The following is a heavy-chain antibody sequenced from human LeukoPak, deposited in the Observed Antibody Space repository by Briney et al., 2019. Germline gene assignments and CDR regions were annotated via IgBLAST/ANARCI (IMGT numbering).Heavy chain of an antibody. CDR3: ARRPVQGPFDY. V-gene: IGHV3-7*01. Sequence: GGSLRLSRAASGFTFSSYWMSWVRQAPGKGLEWVANIKQDGSEKSYVDSVKGRFTISRDNAKNSLYLQMNSLRAEDTAVYYCARRPVQGPFDYWGQGTLVTVSS. J-gene: IGHJ4*02. CDR1: GFTFSSYW. CDR2: IKQDGSEK. D-gene: IGHD3-10*01.